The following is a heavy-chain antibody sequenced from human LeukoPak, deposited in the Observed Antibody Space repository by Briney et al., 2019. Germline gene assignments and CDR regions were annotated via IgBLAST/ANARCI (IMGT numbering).Heavy chain of an antibody. CDR3: ARGLVDYELPKGYIDY. CDR1: GGSISSSSYY. Sequence: SETLSLTRTVSGGSISSSSYYWGWIRQPPGKGLEWIGTISYSKSAYYNTSLKSRVTISVDTSKSQFSLKLRSVTAADTAVYFCARGLVDYELPKGYIDYWGQGTLVTVSS. J-gene: IGHJ4*02. V-gene: IGHV4-39*07. CDR2: ISYSKSA. D-gene: IGHD4-17*01.